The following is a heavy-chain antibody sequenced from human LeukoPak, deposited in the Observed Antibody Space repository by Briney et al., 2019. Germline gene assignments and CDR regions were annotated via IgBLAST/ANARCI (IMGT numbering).Heavy chain of an antibody. CDR3: ARDTPLWFGESSGPFDY. V-gene: IGHV3-21*01. D-gene: IGHD3-10*01. Sequence: GGSLRLSCAASGFTFSSYSMNWVRQAPGKGLEWVSSISSSSSYIYYADSVKGRFTISRDNAKNSLYLQMNSLRAEDTAVYYCARDTPLWFGESSGPFDYWGQGTLVTVSS. J-gene: IGHJ4*02. CDR1: GFTFSSYS. CDR2: ISSSSSYI.